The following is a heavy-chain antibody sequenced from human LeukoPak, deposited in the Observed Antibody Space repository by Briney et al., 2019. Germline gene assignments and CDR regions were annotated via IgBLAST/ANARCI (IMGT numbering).Heavy chain of an antibody. J-gene: IGHJ4*02. Sequence: ASVKVSCKASGGTFSSYAISWVRQAPGQGLEWMGWISAYNGNTNYAQKLQGRVTMTTDTSTSTAYMELRSLRSDDTAVYYCARDFDPSTVTTSLPFDYWGQGTLVTVSS. CDR3: ARDFDPSTVTTSLPFDY. D-gene: IGHD4-17*01. CDR2: ISAYNGNT. CDR1: GGTFSSYA. V-gene: IGHV1-18*01.